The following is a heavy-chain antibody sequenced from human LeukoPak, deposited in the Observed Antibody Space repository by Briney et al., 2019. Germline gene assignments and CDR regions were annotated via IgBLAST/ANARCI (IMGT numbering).Heavy chain of an antibody. CDR1: GFTFSSDR. CDR3: VRGGFNGN. D-gene: IGHD2-8*01. J-gene: IGHJ4*02. Sequence: PGGSLRLSCIASGFTFSSDRMHWVRQVPGKGLVWVSRIENDGTGAVYADAVEGRFTISRDNAKNMLYLQMNSLRAGDTAVYYCVRGGFNGNWGQGTLVTVSS. V-gene: IGHV3-74*03. CDR2: IENDGTGA.